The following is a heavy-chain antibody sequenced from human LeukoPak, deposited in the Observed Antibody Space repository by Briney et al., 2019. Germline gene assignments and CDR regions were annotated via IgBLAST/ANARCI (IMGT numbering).Heavy chain of an antibody. V-gene: IGHV3-23*01. CDR1: GFTFSSYA. CDR2: ISGSGGST. Sequence: EGSLRLSCAASGFTFSSYAMSWVRQAPGKGLEWVSAISGSGGSTYYADSVKGRFTISRDNSKNTLYLQMHSLRAEDTAVYYCASPSSGQSFDIWGQGTMVTVSS. CDR3: ASPSSGQSFDI. D-gene: IGHD6-19*01. J-gene: IGHJ3*02.